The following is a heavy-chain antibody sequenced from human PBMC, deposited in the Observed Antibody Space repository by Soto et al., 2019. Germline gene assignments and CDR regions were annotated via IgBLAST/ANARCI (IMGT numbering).Heavy chain of an antibody. V-gene: IGHV4-39*01. Sequence: ETLSLTCTVSGGSISSSTYYWGWIRQPPGKGLEWIGSVYYSGSTYYNPSLKSRVTISVDTSNNQFSLKLNSVTAADTAVYYCARHQYYYDSSGYTLDYWGQGTLVTVSS. CDR3: ARHQYYYDSSGYTLDY. CDR2: VYYSGST. CDR1: GGSISSSTYY. J-gene: IGHJ4*02. D-gene: IGHD3-22*01.